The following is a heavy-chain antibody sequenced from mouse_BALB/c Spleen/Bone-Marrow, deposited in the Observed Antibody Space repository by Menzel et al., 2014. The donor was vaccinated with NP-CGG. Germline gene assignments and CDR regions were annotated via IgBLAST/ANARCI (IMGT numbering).Heavy chain of an antibody. V-gene: IGHV14-3*02. CDR2: IDPANGYS. D-gene: IGHD1-2*01. Sequence: EVQLQESGAELVKPGASVKLSCTASGFNIKDIYMHWVKQRPEQGLEWIGRIDPANGYSIYDPKFQGKATITADTTSNTANLQLSSLTSEDTAVYYCALITTATFSYWYFDVWGAGTTVTVSS. J-gene: IGHJ1*01. CDR1: GFNIKDIY. CDR3: ALITTATFSYWYFDV.